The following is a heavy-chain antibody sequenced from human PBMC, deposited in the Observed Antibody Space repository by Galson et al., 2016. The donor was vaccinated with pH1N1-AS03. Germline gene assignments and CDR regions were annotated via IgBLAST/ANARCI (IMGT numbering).Heavy chain of an antibody. V-gene: IGHV1-69*13. CDR1: GGTFNTYA. CDR3: ARDREWQGDTAMVFDS. D-gene: IGHD5-18*01. CDR2: IISIFGTT. J-gene: IGHJ4*02. Sequence: SVKVSCKASGGTFNTYAISWVRQAPGQGLEWMGGIISIFGTTNHAQKFQGRVTITADESTSTAYMELSSLRSDDTAVYYCARDREWQGDTAMVFDSWGQGTLVTVSS.